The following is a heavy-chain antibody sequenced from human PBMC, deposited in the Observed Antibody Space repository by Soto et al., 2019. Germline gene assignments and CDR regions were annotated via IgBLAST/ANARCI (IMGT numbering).Heavy chain of an antibody. CDR2: IYHTGST. Sequence: SETLSLTCVVSGGSISSDGYSWSWIRQPPGQGLEWIGYIYHTGSTSYNASLKSRVTISVDTSKNQFSLRLTSVTAADKAAYYCARGGGYDSFDFWGQGIQVTVSS. V-gene: IGHV4-30-2*01. J-gene: IGHJ4*02. D-gene: IGHD2-15*01. CDR1: GGSISSDGYS. CDR3: ARGGGYDSFDF.